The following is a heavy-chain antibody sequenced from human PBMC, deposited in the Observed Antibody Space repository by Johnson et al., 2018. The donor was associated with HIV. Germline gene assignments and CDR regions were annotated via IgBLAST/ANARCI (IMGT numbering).Heavy chain of an antibody. J-gene: IGHJ3*02. Sequence: QMQLVESGGGVVQPGGSLRLSCAASGFTFSSYAMHWVREAPGKGLEWVAFIRYDGSNNYYADSVKGRFTISRDNSKNTLYLQMDSLRAEDTAVYYCARGAAFDIWGQGTMVIVSS. CDR1: GFTFSSYA. V-gene: IGHV3-30*02. CDR3: ARGAAFDI. CDR2: IRYDGSNN.